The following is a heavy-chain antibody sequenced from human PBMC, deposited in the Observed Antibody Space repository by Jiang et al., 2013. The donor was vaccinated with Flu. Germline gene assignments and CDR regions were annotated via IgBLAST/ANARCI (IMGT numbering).Heavy chain of an antibody. Sequence: RLSCAASGFTFSSYAMHWVRQAPGKGLEWVAVISYDGSNKYYADSVKGRFTISRDNSKNTLYLQMNSLRAEDTAVYYCAREGIFGVVIKHFDYWGQGTLVTVSS. J-gene: IGHJ4*02. V-gene: IGHV3-30-3*01. CDR1: GFTFSSYA. CDR2: ISYDGSNK. CDR3: AREGIFGVVIKHFDY. D-gene: IGHD3-3*01.